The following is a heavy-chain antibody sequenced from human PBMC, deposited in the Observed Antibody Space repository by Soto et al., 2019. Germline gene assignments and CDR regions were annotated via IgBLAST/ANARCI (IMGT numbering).Heavy chain of an antibody. J-gene: IGHJ4*02. Sequence: GASVKVSCKASGGTFSSYTISWVRQAPGQGLEWMGRIIPILGIANYAQKFQGRVTITADKSTSTAYMELSSLRSEDTAVYYCARVDEGYDFWSGYSHFDYWGQGTLVTVSS. V-gene: IGHV1-69*02. CDR1: GGTFSSYT. D-gene: IGHD3-3*01. CDR3: ARVDEGYDFWSGYSHFDY. CDR2: IIPILGIA.